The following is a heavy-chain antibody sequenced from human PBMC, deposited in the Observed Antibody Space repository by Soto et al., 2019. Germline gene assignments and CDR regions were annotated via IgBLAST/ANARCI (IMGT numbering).Heavy chain of an antibody. CDR2: IYSGGST. CDR1: GFTVSSNY. J-gene: IGHJ6*02. D-gene: IGHD3-16*02. V-gene: IGHV3-53*01. CDR3: GAWGSYRQYYYYYGMDV. Sequence: GGSLRLSCAASGFTVSSNYMSWVRQAPGKGLEWVSVIYSGGSTYYADSVKGRFTISRDNSKNTLYLQMNSLRAEDTAVYYCGAWGSYRQYYYYYGMDVWGQGTTVTVSS.